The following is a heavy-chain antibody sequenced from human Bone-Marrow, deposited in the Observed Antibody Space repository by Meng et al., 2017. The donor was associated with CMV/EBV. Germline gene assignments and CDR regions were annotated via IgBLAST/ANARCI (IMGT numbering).Heavy chain of an antibody. CDR2: ISAYNGNT. D-gene: IGHD2-2*01. V-gene: IGHV1-18*01. CDR1: GYTFTSYG. Sequence: ASVKVSCKASGYTFTSYGISWVRQAPGQGLEWMGWISAYNGNTNYAQKLQGRVTMTTDTSTSTAYMELRSLRSDDTAVYYCARGLIQSPVRVRGGLSCSSTSCFADVDYWGQGTLVTVSS. J-gene: IGHJ4*02. CDR3: ARGLIQSPVRVRGGLSCSSTSCFADVDY.